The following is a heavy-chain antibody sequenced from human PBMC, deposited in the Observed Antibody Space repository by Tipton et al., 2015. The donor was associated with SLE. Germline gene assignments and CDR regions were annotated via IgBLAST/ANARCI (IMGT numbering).Heavy chain of an antibody. J-gene: IGHJ4*02. CDR1: GFTFSHHG. Sequence: SLRLSCAASGFTFSHHGMHWVRQAPGKGLEWVAVISFDGSNKYYGDSVRGRFTVSRDNSKDTLFLQVNSLRPEDTGVYYCATGRAGEDGYWGQGTLVSVS. CDR2: ISFDGSNK. D-gene: IGHD7-27*01. CDR3: ATGRAGEDGY. V-gene: IGHV3-30*03.